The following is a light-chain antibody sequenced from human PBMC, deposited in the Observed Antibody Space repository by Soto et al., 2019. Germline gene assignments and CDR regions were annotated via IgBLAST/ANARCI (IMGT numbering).Light chain of an antibody. CDR2: EGS. CDR1: SSDVGSFSL. CDR3: ASFAVSSTVV. V-gene: IGLV2-23*01. J-gene: IGLJ2*01. Sequence: QSALTQPASVSGSPGQSITVSCTGTSSDVGSFSLVSWYQQHPGKAPRLIIYEGSKRPSGVSNRLSGSKSGNTASLTISGLQAEDEADYYCASFAVSSTVVFGGGTKLTVL.